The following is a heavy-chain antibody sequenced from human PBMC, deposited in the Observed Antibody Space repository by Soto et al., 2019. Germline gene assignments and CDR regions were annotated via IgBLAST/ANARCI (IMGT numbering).Heavy chain of an antibody. CDR3: ARLGPTPLGIDGAFDI. Sequence: GESLKISCKGSGYSFTSYWIGWVRQMPGKGLEWMGIIYPGGSDTRYSPSFQGQVTISADKSISTAYLQWSSLKASDTAMYYCARLGPTPLGIDGAFDIWGQGTMVTVSS. J-gene: IGHJ3*02. CDR1: GYSFTSYW. CDR2: IYPGGSDT. D-gene: IGHD2-15*01. V-gene: IGHV5-51*01.